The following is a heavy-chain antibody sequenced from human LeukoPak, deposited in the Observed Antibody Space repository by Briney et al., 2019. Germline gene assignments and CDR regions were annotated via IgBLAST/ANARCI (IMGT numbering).Heavy chain of an antibody. CDR3: ARGSAVFGADYSPSFQH. D-gene: IGHD3/OR15-3a*01. CDR2: INPNSGGT. V-gene: IGHV1-2*02. Sequence: VASVKVSCKASGYTFTVYYIHWVRQAPGQGLEWMGWINPNSGGTNIAQKFQGRVTMTRDTSVSTAYMELSRLRSDDTAVYYCARGSAVFGADYSPSFQHWGQGTLVTVSS. J-gene: IGHJ1*01. CDR1: GYTFTVYY.